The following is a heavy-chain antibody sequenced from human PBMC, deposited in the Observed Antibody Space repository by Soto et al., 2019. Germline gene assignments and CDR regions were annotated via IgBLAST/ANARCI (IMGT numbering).Heavy chain of an antibody. CDR3: AKVREGLQLLVALDH. CDR1: GFTLDAYA. V-gene: IGHV3-30*18. D-gene: IGHD2-15*01. J-gene: IGHJ4*02. Sequence: QVKLEETGGGVVQAGGSVKLSCAASGFTLDAYAIHWVRRTPDKGLEWVAVVSYDGNLKYYADSVRGRFTISRDDSRSTVDLQMTSLTGDDSAVYYCAKVREGLQLLVALDHWGQGALVTVS. CDR2: VSYDGNLK.